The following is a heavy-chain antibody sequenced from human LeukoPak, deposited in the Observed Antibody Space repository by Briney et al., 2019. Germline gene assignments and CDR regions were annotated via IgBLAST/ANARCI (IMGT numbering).Heavy chain of an antibody. V-gene: IGHV1-46*01. CDR2: INPSGGST. CDR3: ARGLLLWFGEISPSDAFDI. D-gene: IGHD3-10*01. J-gene: IGHJ3*02. Sequence: ASVKVSCKASGYTFTSYYMHWVRQAPGQGLEWMGIINPSGGSTSYAQKFQGRVTMTRDTSTSTAYMELRSLRSDDTAVYYCARGLLLWFGEISPSDAFDIWGQGTMVTVSS. CDR1: GYTFTSYY.